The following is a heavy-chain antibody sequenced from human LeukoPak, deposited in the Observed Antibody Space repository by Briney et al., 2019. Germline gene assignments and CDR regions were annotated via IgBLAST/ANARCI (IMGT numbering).Heavy chain of an antibody. Sequence: SSETLSLTCTVSGGSISSSSYYWGWIRQPPGKGLEWIGSNYYSGSAYYNPSLKSRVTISVDTSKNQFSLKLSSVTAADTAVYYCARQLAHYDYVWGSYRPNWFDPWGQGTLVTVSS. CDR2: NYYSGSA. V-gene: IGHV4-39*01. CDR1: GGSISSSSYY. D-gene: IGHD3-16*02. J-gene: IGHJ5*02. CDR3: ARQLAHYDYVWGSYRPNWFDP.